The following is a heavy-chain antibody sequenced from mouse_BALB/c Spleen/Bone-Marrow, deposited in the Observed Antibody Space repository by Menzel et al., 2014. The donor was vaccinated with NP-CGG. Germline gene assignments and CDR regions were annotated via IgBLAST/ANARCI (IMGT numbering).Heavy chain of an antibody. CDR3: TRGNYGYWFFDV. D-gene: IGHD1-1*01. V-gene: IGHV1S81*02. J-gene: IGHJ1*01. Sequence: GAELVKPGASVKLSCKASGYTFTSYYMYWVKQRPGQGLEWIGEINPSNGGTNFNEKFKSKATLTVDKSSNTAYVQLSSLTSEDSAVYHCTRGNYGYWFFDVWGAGTTVTVSS. CDR2: INPSNGGT. CDR1: GYTFTSYY.